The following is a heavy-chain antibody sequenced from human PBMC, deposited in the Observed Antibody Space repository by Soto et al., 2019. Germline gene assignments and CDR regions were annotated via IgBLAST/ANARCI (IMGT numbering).Heavy chain of an antibody. CDR3: ARDREGDGYNFDY. CDR1: RFTFSSYS. D-gene: IGHD5-12*01. Sequence: EVQLVESGGGLVQPGGSLRLSCAASRFTFSSYSMNWVRQAPGKGLVWGSYISSSSNIIHYADSVKGRFTISRDNAKTSLYLHMNSLRAEDTAVYYCARDREGDGYNFDYWGQGTLVTVSS. CDR2: ISSSSNII. J-gene: IGHJ4*02. V-gene: IGHV3-48*01.